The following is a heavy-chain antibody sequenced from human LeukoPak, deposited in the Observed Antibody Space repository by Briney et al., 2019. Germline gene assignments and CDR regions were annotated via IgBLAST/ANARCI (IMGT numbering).Heavy chain of an antibody. D-gene: IGHD2-15*01. V-gene: IGHV2-5*02. CDR2: IYWDDDK. Sequence: SGLTLVNPTQTLTLTCTFSGFSLSTSGVGVGWIRQPPGKALEWLALIYWDDDKRYSPSLKSRLTITKDTSKNQVVLTMTNMDPVDTATYYCARVDPCSGGSCYSDAFDIWGQGTMVTVSS. CDR3: ARVDPCSGGSCYSDAFDI. J-gene: IGHJ3*02. CDR1: GFSLSTSGVG.